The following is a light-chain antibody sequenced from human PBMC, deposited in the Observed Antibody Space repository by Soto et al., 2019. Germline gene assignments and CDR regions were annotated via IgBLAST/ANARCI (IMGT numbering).Light chain of an antibody. V-gene: IGLV2-14*01. CDR1: SIDVGGYNY. J-gene: IGLJ2*01. CDR2: EVT. CDR3: SSYTSIITLV. Sequence: ALTQPVSVSASPGLSITISCTGTSIDVGGYNYVSWYQQHPGKAPKLMIYEVTKRPSGVSNRFSGSKSGNTASLTISGLQADDESDYYCSSYTSIITLVFGGGTQLTVL.